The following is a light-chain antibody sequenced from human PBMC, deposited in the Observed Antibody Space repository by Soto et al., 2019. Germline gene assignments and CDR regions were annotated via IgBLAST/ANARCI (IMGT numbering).Light chain of an antibody. CDR1: QSVGTN. CDR2: HAS. CDR3: QEYNNWPPLT. J-gene: IGKJ4*01. Sequence: EIVMTQSPVTLFVSPGERATLSCRASQSVGTNLAWYQQKPGQAPRLLIYHASTRVTGTPARFSGSGSGTEFSLTISSLQSEDFAVYYCQEYNNWPPLTFGGGTKV. V-gene: IGKV3-15*01.